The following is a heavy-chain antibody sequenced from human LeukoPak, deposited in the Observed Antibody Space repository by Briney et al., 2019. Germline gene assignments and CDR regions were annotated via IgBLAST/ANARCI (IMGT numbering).Heavy chain of an antibody. J-gene: IGHJ3*02. D-gene: IGHD1-26*01. V-gene: IGHV3-48*04. CDR3: AREGSYYSDAFDI. CDR1: GFTFSNYW. CDR2: ISSSGSTI. Sequence: GGSLRLSCAASGFTFSNYWMNWVRQAPGKGLEWVSYISSSGSTIYYADSVKGRFTISRDNAKNSLYLQMNSLRAEDTAVYYCAREGSYYSDAFDIWGQGTMVTVSS.